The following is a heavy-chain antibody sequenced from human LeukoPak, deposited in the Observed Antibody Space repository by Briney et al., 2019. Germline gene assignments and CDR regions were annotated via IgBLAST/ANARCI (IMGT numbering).Heavy chain of an antibody. V-gene: IGHV3-23*01. CDR3: AKDGQRSWFTWFDP. J-gene: IGHJ5*02. D-gene: IGHD6-25*01. CDR2: ISGSGGST. Sequence: GGSLRLSCAASGFTFSSYAMSWVRQAPGKGLEWVSAISGSGGSTYYADCVKGRFTISRDNSKNPLYLQMNTLSAEDTAVYYCAKDGQRSWFTWFDPWGQGTLVTVSS. CDR1: GFTFSSYA.